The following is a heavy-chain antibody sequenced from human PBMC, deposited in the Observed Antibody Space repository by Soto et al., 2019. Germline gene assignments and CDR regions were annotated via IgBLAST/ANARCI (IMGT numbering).Heavy chain of an antibody. CDR3: ARSAMITFGGVIAHFDC. D-gene: IGHD3-16*02. J-gene: IGHJ4*02. Sequence: QVQLVQSGAEVKKPGASVKVSCKASGYTFTSYAMHWVRQAPGQRLEWMGWINAGNGNTKYSQKFPGRVTITRDTSGSTAYMELSSLRSEDTAVYYCARSAMITFGGVIAHFDCCGQGTVVTVSS. CDR1: GYTFTSYA. V-gene: IGHV1-3*01. CDR2: INAGNGNT.